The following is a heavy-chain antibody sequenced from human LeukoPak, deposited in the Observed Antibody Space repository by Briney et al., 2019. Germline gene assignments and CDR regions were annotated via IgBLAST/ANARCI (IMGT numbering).Heavy chain of an antibody. CDR1: GFTFSSYS. CDR3: AKDFRYSGYDGFDY. D-gene: IGHD5-12*01. CDR2: ISGGGGST. V-gene: IGHV3-23*01. Sequence: PGGSLRLSCAASGFTFSSYSMNWVRHAPGKGLEWVSAISGGGGSTYYADSAKGRFTISRDNSKNTLYLQMNSLRAEDTAVYYCAKDFRYSGYDGFDYWGQGTLVTVSS. J-gene: IGHJ4*02.